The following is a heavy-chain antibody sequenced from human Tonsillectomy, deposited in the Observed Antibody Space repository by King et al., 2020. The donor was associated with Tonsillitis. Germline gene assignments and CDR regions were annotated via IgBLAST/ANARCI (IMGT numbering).Heavy chain of an antibody. CDR2: IYPDDSDT. V-gene: IGHV5-51*01. CDR3: AKRSGVSYGNALDI. CDR1: EFTFSYW. D-gene: IGHD5-18*01. Sequence: VQLVESGPEVKQSGESLKISCQGSEFTFSYWIGWVRQVPGKGLEWMGAIYPDDSDTRYNPSFQGQVTKSVDRSTYTAFLECTSLPASDTALYYWAKRSGVSYGNALDIWGQGTMVTVS. J-gene: IGHJ3*02.